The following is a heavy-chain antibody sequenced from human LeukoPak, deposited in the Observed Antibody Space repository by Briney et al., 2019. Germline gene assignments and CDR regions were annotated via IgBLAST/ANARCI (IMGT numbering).Heavy chain of an antibody. CDR3: ARGMVRGVQGP. J-gene: IGHJ5*02. CDR2: MNPNSGNT. CDR1: GYTFTSYD. V-gene: IGHV1-8*01. D-gene: IGHD3-10*01. Sequence: ASAKVSCKASGYTFTSYDINWVRQATGQGLEWMGWMNPNSGNTGYAQKFQGRVTMTRDTSINTAYMELSSPRSEDTAVYYCARGMVRGVQGPWGQGTLVTVSS.